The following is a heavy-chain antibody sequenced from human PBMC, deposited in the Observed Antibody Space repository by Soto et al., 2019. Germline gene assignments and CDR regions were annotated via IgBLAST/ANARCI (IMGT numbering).Heavy chain of an antibody. D-gene: IGHD2-21*02. Sequence: GGSLRLSCVASGFTFSSYGMHWVRQAPGKGLEWVAFIWYDGRNENYTDSVKGRFSISRDSSKNTLFLQMNSLRVDDTAVYYCARGTATDGLDSWGQGTLVTVSS. CDR1: GFTFSSYG. CDR2: IWYDGRNE. J-gene: IGHJ5*01. CDR3: ARGTATDGLDS. V-gene: IGHV3-33*01.